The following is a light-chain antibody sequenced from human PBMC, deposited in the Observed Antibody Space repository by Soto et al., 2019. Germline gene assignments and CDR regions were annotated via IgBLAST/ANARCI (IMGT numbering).Light chain of an antibody. CDR1: QNFCCN. J-gene: IGKJ1*01. CDR2: GAS. CDR3: LLYNIWSSWT. V-gene: IGKV3-15*01. Sequence: EIVVTQSPATLSVSPGERATLSCRASQNFCCNLDWYQQKPGQPPRLLIYGASIRATGIPARFSGTGSWKVFTLTISSVQSEDFALVYCLLYNIWSSWTFGQGTEL.